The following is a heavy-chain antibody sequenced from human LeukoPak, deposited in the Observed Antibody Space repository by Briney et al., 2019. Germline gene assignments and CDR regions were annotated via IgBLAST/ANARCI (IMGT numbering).Heavy chain of an antibody. Sequence: PGGSLRLSCAASGFPFSDYYMSWIRQAPGKGLDWVSYISSSGSTIYCADSVKGRFTISRDNAKNSLYLQMNSLRAEDTAVYYCAKDGGLWVSAHWGDSWGRGTLVTVSS. CDR1: GFPFSDYY. CDR2: ISSSGSTI. J-gene: IGHJ4*02. CDR3: AKDGGLWVSAHWGDS. D-gene: IGHD7-27*01. V-gene: IGHV3-11*01.